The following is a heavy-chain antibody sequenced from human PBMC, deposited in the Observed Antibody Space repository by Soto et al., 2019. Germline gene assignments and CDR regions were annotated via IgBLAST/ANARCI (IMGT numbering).Heavy chain of an antibody. CDR3: ARVRWELPYFDY. J-gene: IGHJ4*02. Sequence: QVQLVQSGAEVKKPGASVKVSCKASGYTFSSNDINWVRQATGQGLEWMGWMNPNSGNTGYAQKFQGRVTMTRNTSISTAYMELSSLRSEDTAVYYCARVRWELPYFDYWGQGTLVTVSS. CDR1: GYTFSSND. V-gene: IGHV1-8*01. D-gene: IGHD1-26*01. CDR2: MNPNSGNT.